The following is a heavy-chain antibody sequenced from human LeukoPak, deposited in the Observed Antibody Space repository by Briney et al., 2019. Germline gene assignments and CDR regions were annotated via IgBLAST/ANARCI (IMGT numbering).Heavy chain of an antibody. V-gene: IGHV3-11*01. CDR2: INIGGTNT. J-gene: IGHJ5*02. CDR1: GFTLNDYY. Sequence: GGSLTLSCAASGFTLNDYYMSWIRQAPGKGLEWLSYINIGGTNTHYADSVKGRFTISRDNAKKSLYLEMKNLRAEDTAVYYCATDGAGFDTWGQGVLVTVSS. CDR3: ATDGAGFDT.